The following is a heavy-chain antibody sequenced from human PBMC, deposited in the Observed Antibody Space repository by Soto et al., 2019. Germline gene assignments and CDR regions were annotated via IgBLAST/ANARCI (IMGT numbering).Heavy chain of an antibody. CDR1: GFTFSSYA. Sequence: QVQLVESGGGVVQPGRSLRLSCAASGFTFSSYAMHWVRQAPGKGLEWVAVISYDGSNKYYADSVKGRFTISRDNSKNTLYLQMNSLRAEDTAVYYCTLVSRTRIDYYYGMDVWGQGTTVTVSS. D-gene: IGHD1-20*01. V-gene: IGHV3-30-3*01. CDR3: TLVSRTRIDYYYGMDV. J-gene: IGHJ6*02. CDR2: ISYDGSNK.